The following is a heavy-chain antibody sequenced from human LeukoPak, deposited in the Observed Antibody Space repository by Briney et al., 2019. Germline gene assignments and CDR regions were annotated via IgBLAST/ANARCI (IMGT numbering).Heavy chain of an antibody. V-gene: IGHV3-20*04. CDR3: AMGDSSGWYFDY. CDR1: GSTFDDHG. D-gene: IGHD6-19*01. J-gene: IGHJ4*02. CDR2: INWNGGST. Sequence: GGSLRLSXAASGSTFDDHGMSWVRQVPGKGVEWVAGINWNGGSTGYADSVKGRFTISRDNAKNSLFLQMNSLRAEDTALYYCAMGDSSGWYFDYWGQGTLVTVSS.